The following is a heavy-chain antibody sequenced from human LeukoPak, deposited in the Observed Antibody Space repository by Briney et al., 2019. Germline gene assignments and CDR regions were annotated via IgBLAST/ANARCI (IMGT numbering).Heavy chain of an antibody. V-gene: IGHV3-15*01. CDR2: IKSNAAGGTS. J-gene: IGHJ3*02. CDR3: TEMNDKAAFNI. CDR1: GFVFSRAW. Sequence: KPGGSLRLSCAASGFVFSRAWMSWIRQAPGKGLEWVGRIKSNAAGGTSDFTAPVRGRFTISRDDSKTTLYLEMNSLKAEDTAIYYCTEMNDKAAFNIWGQGTMVTVSS. D-gene: IGHD1-1*01.